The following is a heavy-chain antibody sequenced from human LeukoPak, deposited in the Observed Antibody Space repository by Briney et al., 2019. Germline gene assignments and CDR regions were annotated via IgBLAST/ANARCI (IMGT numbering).Heavy chain of an antibody. V-gene: IGHV3-9*01. J-gene: IGHJ4*02. CDR1: GFTFDDYA. CDR3: AGGYSSGLDN. Sequence: PGRSLRLSCAASGFTFDDYAMHWVRQAPGKGLEWVSGISRNSGSIGYADSVKGRFTISRDNAKNSLYLQMNSLRAEDTALYYCAGGYSSGLDNWGQGTLVTVSS. CDR2: ISRNSGSI. D-gene: IGHD6-19*01.